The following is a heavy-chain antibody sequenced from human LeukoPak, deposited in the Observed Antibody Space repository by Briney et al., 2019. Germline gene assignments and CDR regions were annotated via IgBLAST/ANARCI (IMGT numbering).Heavy chain of an antibody. CDR1: GFTFSSYA. V-gene: IGHV3-23*01. CDR3: AKDALYYGSGSYYTDWFDP. Sequence: GGSLRLSCAASGFTFSSYAMSWVRQAPEKGLEWVSAISGSGGSTYYADSVKGRFTISRDNSKNTLYLQMNSLRAEDTAVYYCAKDALYYGSGSYYTDWFDPWGQGTLVTVSS. J-gene: IGHJ5*02. D-gene: IGHD3-10*01. CDR2: ISGSGGST.